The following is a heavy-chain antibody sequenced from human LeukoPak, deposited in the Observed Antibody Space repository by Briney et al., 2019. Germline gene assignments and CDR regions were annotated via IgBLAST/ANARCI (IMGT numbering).Heavy chain of an antibody. D-gene: IGHD3-3*01. CDR2: IRQDGKSK. J-gene: IGHJ4*02. CDR3: SKGGFGG. V-gene: IGHV3-7*01. CDR1: GFTFSDSW. Sequence: GGSLRLSCAASGFTFSDSWMNWVRQAPGKGLEWVASIRQDGKSKFYLDSVRDRFTISRDNAKNSLYLQMASLRVEVTAVYYCSKGGFGGWGQGTLVTVSS.